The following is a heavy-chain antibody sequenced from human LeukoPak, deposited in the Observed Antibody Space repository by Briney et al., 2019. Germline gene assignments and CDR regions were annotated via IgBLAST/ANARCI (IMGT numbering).Heavy chain of an antibody. CDR3: GRLFGGNSGDY. CDR2: INPSGGSA. J-gene: IGHJ4*02. D-gene: IGHD4-23*01. CDR1: GYTFTWFH. V-gene: IGHV1-46*01. Sequence: GDSVKVSCKASGYTFTWFHMHWVRQAPGQGLEWVGIINPSGGSATYAQKFQGRVTMTRDTSTSTVYMELSSLRSDDTAVYYCGRLFGGNSGDYWGQGTLVTVSS.